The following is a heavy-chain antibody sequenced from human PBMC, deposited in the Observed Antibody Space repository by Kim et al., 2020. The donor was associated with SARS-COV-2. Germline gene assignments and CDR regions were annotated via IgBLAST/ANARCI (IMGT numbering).Heavy chain of an antibody. J-gene: IGHJ4*02. V-gene: IGHV4-59*08. CDR1: GGSISSYY. Sequence: SETLSLTCTVSGGSISSYYWSWIRQPPGKGLEWIGYIYYSGSTNYNPSLKSRVTISVDTSKNQFSLKLSSVTAADTAVYYCARHRDGYLDYWGQGTLVTVSS. CDR3: ARHRDGYLDY. CDR2: IYYSGST.